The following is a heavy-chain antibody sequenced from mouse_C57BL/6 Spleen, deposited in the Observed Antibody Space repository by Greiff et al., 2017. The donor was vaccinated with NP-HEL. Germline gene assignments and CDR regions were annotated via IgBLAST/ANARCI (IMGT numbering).Heavy chain of an antibody. CDR3: ARGGGSSASYWYFDV. D-gene: IGHD1-1*01. CDR1: GFTFSSYA. V-gene: IGHV5-4*01. J-gene: IGHJ1*03. Sequence: EVHLVESGGGLVKPGGSLKLSCAASGFTFSSYAMSWVRQTPEKRLEWVATISDGGSYTYYPDNVKGRFTISRDTAKNTLYLQMSHLKSEDTAMYYCARGGGSSASYWYFDVWGTGTTVTVSS. CDR2: ISDGGSYT.